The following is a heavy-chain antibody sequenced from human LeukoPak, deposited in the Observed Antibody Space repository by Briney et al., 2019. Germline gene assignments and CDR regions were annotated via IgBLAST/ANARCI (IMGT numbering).Heavy chain of an antibody. CDR1: GYTFTSYG. CDR2: ISAYNGNT. CDR3: ARAAARTSHFDY. D-gene: IGHD6-6*01. V-gene: IGHV1-18*01. Sequence: ASVKVSCKASGYTFTSYGISWVRQAPGQGLEWMGWISAYNGNTNYAQKLQGRVTMTTDTSTSTAYMELWSLRSDDTAVYYCARAAARTSHFDYWGQGTLVTVSS. J-gene: IGHJ4*02.